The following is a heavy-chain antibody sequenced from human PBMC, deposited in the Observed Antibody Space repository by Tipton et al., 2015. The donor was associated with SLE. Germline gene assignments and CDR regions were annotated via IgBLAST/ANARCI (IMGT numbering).Heavy chain of an antibody. V-gene: IGHV3-74*03. Sequence: SLRLSCAASGFTFRKFCMHWVRQAPGKGLVWVSSINTDGNSTTYEESVRGRFTISRDNANNTPYLQMNSLGPEDTALYYCARDFSVGGMGNYGMDVWGQGTTVTVSS. CDR3: ARDFSVGGMGNYGMDV. CDR2: INTDGNST. D-gene: IGHD1-26*01. CDR1: GFTFRKFC. J-gene: IGHJ6*02.